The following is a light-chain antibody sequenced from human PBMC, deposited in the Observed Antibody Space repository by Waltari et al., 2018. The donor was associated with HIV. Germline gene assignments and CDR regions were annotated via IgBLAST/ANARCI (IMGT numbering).Light chain of an antibody. J-gene: IGLJ1*01. CDR1: ALSKQY. CDR3: QSADISGTHLFV. CDR2: KDT. V-gene: IGLV3-25*03. Sequence: SNDLTQSSSVSVSPGQPARITCSGDALSKQYSYWYQHKPRQAPLLLIYKDTEWPAEIPERFAVSSSVTTATWTITGVQPEDEADYYCQSADISGTHLFVFAAGTKVTVL.